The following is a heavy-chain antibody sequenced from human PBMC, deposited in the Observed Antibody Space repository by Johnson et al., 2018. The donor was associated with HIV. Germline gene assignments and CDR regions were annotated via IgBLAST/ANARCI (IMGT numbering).Heavy chain of an antibody. CDR3: AKDRGPSVAAVVFDAFDI. CDR1: GFSFSNYA. J-gene: IGHJ3*02. V-gene: IGHV3-30*18. CDR2: ISSDGNNK. Sequence: QVQLVESGGGLVKPGGSLRLSCSASGFSFSNYAMDWVRQAPGKGLEWVSVISSDGNNKHYADSVKGRFTISRDNSKNTLYLQMNSLRAEDTAVYYCAKDRGPSVAAVVFDAFDIWGQGTMVTVSS. D-gene: IGHD6-13*01.